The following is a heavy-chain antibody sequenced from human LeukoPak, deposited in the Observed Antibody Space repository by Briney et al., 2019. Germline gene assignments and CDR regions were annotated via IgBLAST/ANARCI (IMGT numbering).Heavy chain of an antibody. J-gene: IGHJ4*02. Sequence: GGSLRLSCAASGFNVSYYNMNWVRQAPEKGLEWVSSISSSSYYTYYADSVKGRFTISRDNAKNSLYLQMNSLRAEDTALYYCARGWFSHDSSAHKYYFDYWGQGILVTVSS. V-gene: IGHV3-21*01. CDR1: GFNVSYYN. CDR2: ISSSSYYT. CDR3: ARGWFSHDSSAHKYYFDY. D-gene: IGHD3-22*01.